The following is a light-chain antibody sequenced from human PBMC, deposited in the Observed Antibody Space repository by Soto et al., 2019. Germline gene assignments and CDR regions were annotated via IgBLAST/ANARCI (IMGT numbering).Light chain of an antibody. J-gene: IGLJ2*01. Sequence: QSALTQPASVSGSPGQSITISCTGTSSDVGGSNYVSWYQQHPGKAPKLMIYDVTLRPSGVSNRFSGSKSGNTASLTISGLQAEDEADYYCSSYASTSTPVVLGGGTQLTVL. CDR3: SSYASTSTPVV. CDR1: SSDVGGSNY. V-gene: IGLV2-14*01. CDR2: DVT.